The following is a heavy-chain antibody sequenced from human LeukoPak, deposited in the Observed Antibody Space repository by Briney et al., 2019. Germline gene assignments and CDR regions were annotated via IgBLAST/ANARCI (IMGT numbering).Heavy chain of an antibody. D-gene: IGHD6-19*01. V-gene: IGHV4-59*01. J-gene: IGHJ4*02. CDR3: ARVHQVAVDY. Sequence: SETLSLTCTVSGGSISSYYWSWIRQPPGKGLEWIGYIYYSGSINYNPSLKSRVTISVDTSKNQFSLKLSSVTAADTAVYYCARVHQVAVDYWGQGTLVTVSS. CDR1: GGSISSYY. CDR2: IYYSGSI.